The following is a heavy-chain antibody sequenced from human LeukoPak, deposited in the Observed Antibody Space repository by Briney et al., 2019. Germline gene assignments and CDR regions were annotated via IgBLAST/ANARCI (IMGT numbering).Heavy chain of an antibody. CDR3: VRVAAAGTGAATFDY. Sequence: HARRSLRLSFAASGFTFSSYGIHWVRQAPGKGLEWVVVISYDGSNKYYADSVKGRFTISRDNSKNTMYLQMNSLRAEDTAVYYCVRVAAAGTGAATFDYWGQGTLVTVSS. CDR1: GFTFSSYG. J-gene: IGHJ4*02. V-gene: IGHV3-30*03. CDR2: ISYDGSNK. D-gene: IGHD6-13*01.